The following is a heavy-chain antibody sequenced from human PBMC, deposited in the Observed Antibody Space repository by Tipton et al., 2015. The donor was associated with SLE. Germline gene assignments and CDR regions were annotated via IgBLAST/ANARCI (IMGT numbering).Heavy chain of an antibody. CDR3: ATTVDGSGWNWYFDL. CDR1: GFTFSSYA. CDR2: ISYDGSNK. V-gene: IGHV3-30-3*01. Sequence: SLRLSCAASGFTFSSYAMHWVRQAPGKGLEWVAVISYDGSNKYYADSVKGRFTISRDNSKNTLYLQMNSLRAEDTAVYYCATTVDGSGWNWYFDLWGRGTLVTVSS. J-gene: IGHJ2*01. D-gene: IGHD6-19*01.